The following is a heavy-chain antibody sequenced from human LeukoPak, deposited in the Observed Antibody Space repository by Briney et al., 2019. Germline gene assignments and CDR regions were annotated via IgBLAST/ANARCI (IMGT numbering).Heavy chain of an antibody. CDR3: ARGSALLALSFDY. D-gene: IGHD2-15*01. Sequence: EASVKVSCKASGYTFTSYDINWLRQATGQGPEWMGGIIPIFGTANYAQKFQGRVTITADESTSTAYMELSSLRSEDTAVYYCARGSALLALSFDYWGQGTLVTVSS. CDR2: IIPIFGTA. J-gene: IGHJ4*02. CDR1: GYTFTSYD. V-gene: IGHV1-69*13.